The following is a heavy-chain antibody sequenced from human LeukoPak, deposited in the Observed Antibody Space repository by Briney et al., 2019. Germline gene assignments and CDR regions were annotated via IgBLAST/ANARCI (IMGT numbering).Heavy chain of an antibody. J-gene: IGHJ4*02. CDR2: IYTSGST. D-gene: IGHD5-18*01. V-gene: IGHV4-61*02. Sequence: PSETLSLTCTVSGGSISSGSYYWSWIRQPAGKGLEWFGRIYTSGSTNYNPSLKSRVTISVDTSKNQFSLKLSSVTAADTAVYYCARDRGYSYGYFDYWGQGTLVTVSS. CDR1: GGSISSGSYY. CDR3: ARDRGYSYGYFDY.